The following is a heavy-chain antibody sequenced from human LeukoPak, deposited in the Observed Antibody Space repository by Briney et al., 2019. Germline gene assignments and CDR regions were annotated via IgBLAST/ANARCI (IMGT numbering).Heavy chain of an antibody. D-gene: IGHD2/OR15-2a*01. CDR2: IYYSGST. Sequence: SETLSHTCTVSGGSISSYYWSWIRQPPGKGLEWIGYIYYSGSTNYNPSLKSRVTISVDTSKNQFSLKLCSVTAADTAVYYCARGLSRNYYYYMDVWGKGTTVTVSS. V-gene: IGHV4-59*01. CDR1: GGSISSYY. CDR3: ARGLSRNYYYYMDV. J-gene: IGHJ6*03.